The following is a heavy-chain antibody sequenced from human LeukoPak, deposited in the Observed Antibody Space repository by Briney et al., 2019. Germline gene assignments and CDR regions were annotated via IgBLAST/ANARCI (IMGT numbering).Heavy chain of an antibody. D-gene: IGHD2-2*01. V-gene: IGHV4-31*03. Sequence: PSETLSLTCTVSGDFINSALYFWTWIRQHPGEGLEWIGYTCYSGSTHYNPSLKSRVIISVDTSKNQFSLKLSSVTAADTAVYYCARAYCTSTRCPFDSWGQGTLVTVSS. CDR2: TCYSGST. CDR3: ARAYCTSTRCPFDS. J-gene: IGHJ4*02. CDR1: GDFINSALYF.